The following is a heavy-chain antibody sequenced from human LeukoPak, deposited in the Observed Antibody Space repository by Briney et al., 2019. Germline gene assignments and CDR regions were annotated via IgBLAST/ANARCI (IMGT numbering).Heavy chain of an antibody. J-gene: IGHJ6*02. V-gene: IGHV1-69*13. D-gene: IGHD6-19*01. CDR1: GATFSSYA. CDR3: ARIVLAVAHPGDGYYYGMDV. CDR2: IIPIFGTA. Sequence: GASVKVSSKASGATFSSYAISWVRQAPGQGLEWMGGIIPIFGTANYAQKFQGRVTITADESTSTAYMELSSLRSEDTAVYYCARIVLAVAHPGDGYYYGMDVWGQGTTVTVSS.